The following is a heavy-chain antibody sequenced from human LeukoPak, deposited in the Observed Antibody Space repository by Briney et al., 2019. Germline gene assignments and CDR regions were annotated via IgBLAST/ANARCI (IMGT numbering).Heavy chain of an antibody. CDR2: IGTTDDT. D-gene: IGHD3-22*01. J-gene: IGHJ4*02. Sequence: PGGSLRLSCAASGFTFSNYDMHWVRQATGKGLEWVSGIGTTDDTYYPDSVEGRFTISREDAKNSLYLQMNSLRAGDTAVYYCAKDGTPHYYDSSGLDYWGQGTLVTVSS. CDR3: AKDGTPHYYDSSGLDY. CDR1: GFTFSNYD. V-gene: IGHV3-13*04.